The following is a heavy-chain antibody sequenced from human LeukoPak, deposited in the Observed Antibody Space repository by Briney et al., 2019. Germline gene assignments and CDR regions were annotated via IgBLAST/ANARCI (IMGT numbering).Heavy chain of an antibody. CDR2: IYSGGST. CDR3: AKGPGSGWYYYYYYMDV. Sequence: GGSLRLSCAASGFTVSSNYMSWVRQAPGKGLEWVSVIYSGGSTYYADSVKGRFTISRDNSKNTLYLQMNSLRAEDTAVYYCAKGPGSGWYYYYYYMDVWGKGTTVTVSS. V-gene: IGHV3-53*01. CDR1: GFTVSSNY. D-gene: IGHD6-19*01. J-gene: IGHJ6*03.